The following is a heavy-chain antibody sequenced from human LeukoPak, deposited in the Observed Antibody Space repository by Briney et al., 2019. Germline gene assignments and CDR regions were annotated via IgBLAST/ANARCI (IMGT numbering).Heavy chain of an antibody. CDR3: AKYTGYYFDY. J-gene: IGHJ4*02. V-gene: IGHV3-74*01. CDR1: GNYW. D-gene: IGHD2-2*02. Sequence: GGSLRLSCAASGNYWMHWVRQAPGKGLVWVSHINSDGSWTSYADSVKGRFTISKDNAKNTVYLQMNSLRAEDTAVYYCAKYTGYYFDYWGQGILVTVPS. CDR2: INSDGSWT.